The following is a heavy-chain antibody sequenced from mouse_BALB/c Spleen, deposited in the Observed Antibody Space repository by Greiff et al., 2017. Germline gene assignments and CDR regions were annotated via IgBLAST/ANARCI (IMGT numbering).Heavy chain of an antibody. CDR2: INPSTGYT. D-gene: IGHD2-4*01. CDR3: ALIYYDYDEFR. V-gene: IGHV1-7*01. CDR1: GYTFTSYW. J-gene: IGHJ2*01. Sequence: QVQLQQSGAELAKPGASVKMSCKASGYTFTSYWMHWVKQRPGQGLEWIGYINPSTGYTEYNQKFKDKATLTADKSSSTAYMQLSSLTSEDSAVYYCALIYYDYDEFRWGQGTTLTVSS.